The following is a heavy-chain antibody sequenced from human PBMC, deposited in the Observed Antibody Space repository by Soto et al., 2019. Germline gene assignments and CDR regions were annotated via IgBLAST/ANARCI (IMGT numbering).Heavy chain of an antibody. CDR1: GGSFSGYY. Sequence: SQTLSLTCAVYGGSFSGYYWSWIRQPPGKGLEWIGEINHSGSTNYNPSLKSRVTISVDTSKNQFSLKLSSVTAADTAVYYCARRAPKNAFDIWAQGTMVTVSS. V-gene: IGHV4-34*01. CDR3: ARRAPKNAFDI. J-gene: IGHJ3*02. CDR2: INHSGST.